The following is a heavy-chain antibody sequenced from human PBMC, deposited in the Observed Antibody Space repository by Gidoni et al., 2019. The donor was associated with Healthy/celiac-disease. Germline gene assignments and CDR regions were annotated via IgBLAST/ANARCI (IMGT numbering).Heavy chain of an antibody. D-gene: IGHD3-16*02. Sequence: EVQLVESGGGLVQPGGSLRLSCAASGFTFSSYSMNWVRQAPGKGLEWVSYISSSSSTIYYADSVKGRFTISRDNAKNSLYLQMNSLRDEDTAVYYCARDNPLRLGELSLTPNFDYWGQGTLVTVSS. V-gene: IGHV3-48*02. CDR3: ARDNPLRLGELSLTPNFDY. J-gene: IGHJ4*02. CDR2: ISSSSSTI. CDR1: GFTFSSYS.